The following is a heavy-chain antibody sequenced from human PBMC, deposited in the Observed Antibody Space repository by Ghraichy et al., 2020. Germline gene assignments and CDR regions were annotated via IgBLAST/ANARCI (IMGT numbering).Heavy chain of an antibody. CDR1: GGSISSYY. CDR3: ARVTRAIGAVWFDP. J-gene: IGHJ5*02. V-gene: IGHV4-59*01. Sequence: SQTLSLTCTVSGGSISSYYWSWIRQPPGKGLEWIGYIYYSGSTNYNPSLKSRVTISVDTSKNQFSLKLSSVTAADTAVYYCARVTRAIGAVWFDPWGQGTLVTVSS. CDR2: IYYSGST. D-gene: IGHD3-16*01.